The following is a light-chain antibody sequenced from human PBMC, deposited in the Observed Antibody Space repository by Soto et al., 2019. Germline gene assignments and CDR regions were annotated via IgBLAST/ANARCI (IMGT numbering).Light chain of an antibody. V-gene: IGKV3-20*01. CDR2: CSS. Sequence: EVVLTQSPGPLSLSPGEAATLSCRASQTVSSGYLAWYQQRSGQAPRLLIYCSSSRDSDVPDRFSGSGSGKEFTLTISSLEPEDFAVYFCQQYARSPWTVGQGTKLEIK. CDR3: QQYARSPWT. J-gene: IGKJ1*01. CDR1: QTVSSGY.